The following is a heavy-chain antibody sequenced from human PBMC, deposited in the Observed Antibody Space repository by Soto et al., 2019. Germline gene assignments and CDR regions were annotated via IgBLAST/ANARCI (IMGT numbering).Heavy chain of an antibody. CDR1: GFTFSDYY. CDR3: AKDLGGISGYYTSSFDY. V-gene: IGHV3-23*01. J-gene: IGHJ4*02. D-gene: IGHD3-22*01. Sequence: HLGVSLRLSCAASGFTFSDYYMSWIRQAPGKGLEWVSAISGSGGSTYYADSVKGRFTISRDNSKNTLYLQMNSLRAEDSAVYYCAKDLGGISGYYTSSFDYWGQGTLVNVSS. CDR2: ISGSGGST.